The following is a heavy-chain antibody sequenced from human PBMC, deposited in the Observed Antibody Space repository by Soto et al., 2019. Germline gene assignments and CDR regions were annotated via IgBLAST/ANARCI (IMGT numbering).Heavy chain of an antibody. J-gene: IGHJ5*02. Sequence: QVQLQESCPGLVKPSETLSLTCTISGGSIKTDFWTWTRQPSGRGLEWIGRLSSNGIDYNPSLQSRVTMAGDPSKNQISLRLTSVTAADTAVYYCAKWSRQLGGWGIDHWGQGTLVTVSS. CDR3: AKWSRQLGGWGIDH. D-gene: IGHD3-16*01. V-gene: IGHV4-4*07. CDR2: LSSNGI. CDR1: GGSIKTDF.